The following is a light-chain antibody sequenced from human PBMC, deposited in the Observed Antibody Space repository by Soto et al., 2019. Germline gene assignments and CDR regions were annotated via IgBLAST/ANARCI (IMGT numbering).Light chain of an antibody. CDR2: DVS. J-gene: IGLJ1*01. CDR3: SSYTSIDTWV. CDR1: GSDVGGYNY. V-gene: IGLV2-14*03. Sequence: QSALTQPASVSGSPGQSITITCTGTGSDVGGYNYVSWYQQHPGKAPKVLISDVSNRPSGISNRFSGSKSGNTASLTISGLQAEDEADYYCSSYTSIDTWVFGTGTKLTVL.